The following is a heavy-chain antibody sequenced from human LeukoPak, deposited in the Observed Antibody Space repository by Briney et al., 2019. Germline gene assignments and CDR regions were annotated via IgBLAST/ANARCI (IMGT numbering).Heavy chain of an antibody. Sequence: PGGSLRLSCAASGFTFSSYSFNWVRQAPGKGLEWVSYISSGSSFISYADSVKGRFTISRDNSKNTLYLQMSSLRAEDTAVYYCAMNYYDSSLKAFDIWGQGTMVTVSS. CDR2: ISSGSSFI. CDR1: GFTFSSYS. D-gene: IGHD3-22*01. V-gene: IGHV3-48*01. J-gene: IGHJ3*02. CDR3: AMNYYDSSLKAFDI.